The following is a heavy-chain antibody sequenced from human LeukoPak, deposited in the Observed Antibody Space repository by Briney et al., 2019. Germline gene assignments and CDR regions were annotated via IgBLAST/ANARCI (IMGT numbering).Heavy chain of an antibody. CDR3: ARLYYGGNGDDAFDI. Sequence: ASVEVSCKASGYTFTNYHMHWVRQAPGQGLEWMGMINPSGGNTRYEQKFQGRVTMTRDTFTSTVYMELSSLRSEDTAVYYCARLYYGGNGDDAFDIWGQGTMVTVSS. J-gene: IGHJ3*02. CDR2: INPSGGNT. CDR1: GYTFTNYH. V-gene: IGHV1-46*01. D-gene: IGHD4-23*01.